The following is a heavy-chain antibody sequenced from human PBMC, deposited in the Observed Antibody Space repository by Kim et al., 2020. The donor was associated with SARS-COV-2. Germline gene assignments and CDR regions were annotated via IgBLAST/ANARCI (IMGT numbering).Heavy chain of an antibody. D-gene: IGHD3-10*01. CDR2: IRGRGDGA. CDR1: GFTLNSNA. V-gene: IGHV3-23*01. CDR3: AKLTTILQGGNCFDS. Sequence: GGSLRLSCATSGFTLNSNAMAWVRQAPGKGLEWVSAIRGRGDGAFYADSVKGRFTISRDISENTLYLQMNSLRVEDTAISYWAKLTTILQGGNCFDSWGQGTLVTVSS. J-gene: IGHJ5*01.